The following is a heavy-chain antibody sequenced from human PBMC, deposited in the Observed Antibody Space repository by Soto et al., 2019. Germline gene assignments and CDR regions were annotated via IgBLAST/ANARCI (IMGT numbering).Heavy chain of an antibody. Sequence: QVQLVESGGGVVQPGRSLRLSCAASGFTFSSYAMHWVRQAPGKGLEWVAVISYDGSNKYYADSVKGRFTISRDNSKNTLYLQMNSLRAEDTAVYYCARGYCSSTSCYSSWFDPWGQGTLVTVSS. D-gene: IGHD2-2*01. CDR3: ARGYCSSTSCYSSWFDP. CDR2: ISYDGSNK. V-gene: IGHV3-30-3*01. J-gene: IGHJ5*02. CDR1: GFTFSSYA.